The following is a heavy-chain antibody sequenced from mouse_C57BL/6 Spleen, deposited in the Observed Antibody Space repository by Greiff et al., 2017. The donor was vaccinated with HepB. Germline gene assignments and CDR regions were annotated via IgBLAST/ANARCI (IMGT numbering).Heavy chain of an antibody. CDR2: ISDGGSYT. CDR1: GFTFSSYA. V-gene: IGHV5-4*01. Sequence: EVQLVESGGGLVKPGGSLKLSCAASGFTFSSYAMSWVRQTPEKRLEWVATISDGGSYTYYPDNVKGRFTISRDNAKNNLYLQMSHLKSEDTAMYYCARENGSSSDYWGQGTPPTVSS. D-gene: IGHD1-1*01. J-gene: IGHJ2*01. CDR3: ARENGSSSDY.